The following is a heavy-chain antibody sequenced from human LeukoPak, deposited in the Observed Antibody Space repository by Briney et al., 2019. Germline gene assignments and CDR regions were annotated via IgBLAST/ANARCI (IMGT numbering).Heavy chain of an antibody. J-gene: IGHJ6*02. CDR2: IKQDGSEK. Sequence: GGSLRLSCAASGFTFSSYWMSWVRQAPGKGLEWVANIKQDGSEKYYVDSVKGRFTISRDNAKNSLYLQMNSLRAEDTAVYYCARDCGLPRYYYGSVMIWDCGMDVWGQGTTVTVSS. V-gene: IGHV3-7*01. CDR3: ARDCGLPRYYYGSVMIWDCGMDV. D-gene: IGHD3-10*01. CDR1: GFTFSSYW.